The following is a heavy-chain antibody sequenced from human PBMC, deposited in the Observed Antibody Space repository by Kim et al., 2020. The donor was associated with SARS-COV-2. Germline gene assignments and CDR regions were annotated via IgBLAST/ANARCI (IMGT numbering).Heavy chain of an antibody. CDR2: TYYMSKWYN. V-gene: IGHV6-1*01. D-gene: IGHD1-26*01. Sequence: SQTLSLTCAISGDSVSSNSAAWSWFRQPPSSGLEWLGRTYYMSKWYNDYAAFVRSRITINSDTSKNQFSLQLSSVTPGDTAVYCSAREATGGLDYFDYWGQGTLVTVSS. CDR3: AREATGGLDYFDY. CDR1: GDSVSSNSAA. J-gene: IGHJ4*02.